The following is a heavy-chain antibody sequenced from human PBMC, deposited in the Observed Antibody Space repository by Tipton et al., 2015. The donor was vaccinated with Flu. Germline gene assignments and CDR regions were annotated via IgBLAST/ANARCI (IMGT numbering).Heavy chain of an antibody. J-gene: IGHJ6*02. Sequence: RSLRLSCAASGFTFSTYGMHWVRQAPGKGLEWVAVISYDGRIKHDADSVKGRFTISRDNSKNTLYLQMNSLRAEDTAVYYCAREATLMEAGGMDVWGQGTTVTVSS. CDR1: GFTFSTYG. CDR3: AREATLMEAGGMDV. CDR2: ISYDGRIK. D-gene: IGHD4-17*01. V-gene: IGHV3-30*19.